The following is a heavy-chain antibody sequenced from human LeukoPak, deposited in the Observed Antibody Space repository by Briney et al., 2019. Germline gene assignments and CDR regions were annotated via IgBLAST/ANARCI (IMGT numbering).Heavy chain of an antibody. J-gene: IGHJ4*02. CDR3: ASSPILGIAAAGTFDY. Sequence: PGGSLRLSCAASGFTFSSYEMSWVRQAPGKGLEWDSYISSSGSTIYYADSVEGRFTISRDNAKNSLYLQMNSLRAEDTAVYYCASSPILGIAAAGTFDYWGQGTLVTVSS. CDR2: ISSSGSTI. CDR1: GFTFSSYE. V-gene: IGHV3-48*03. D-gene: IGHD6-13*01.